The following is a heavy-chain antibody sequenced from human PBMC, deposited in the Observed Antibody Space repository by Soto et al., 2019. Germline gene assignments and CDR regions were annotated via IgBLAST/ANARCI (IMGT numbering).Heavy chain of an antibody. CDR3: ARVGESDYFAY. J-gene: IGHJ4*02. D-gene: IGHD3-10*01. V-gene: IGHV3-30-3*01. Sequence: QVQLVESGGGVVQPGRSLRLSCAASGFTFSSYAMHWVRQAPGKGLEWVAVISYDGSNKYYADSVKGRFTISRDNSKNTLDLQMNSLRAEDTAVYYCARVGESDYFAYWGQGTLVTVSS. CDR1: GFTFSSYA. CDR2: ISYDGSNK.